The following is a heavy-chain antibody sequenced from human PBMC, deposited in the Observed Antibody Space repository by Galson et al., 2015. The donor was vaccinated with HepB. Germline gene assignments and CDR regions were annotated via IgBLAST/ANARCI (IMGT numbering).Heavy chain of an antibody. CDR1: GFTFSSSA. Sequence: SLRLSCAASGFTFSSSAMSWVRQAPGKGLEWISLIGDSGDSTYYADSVKGRFTISRDNSMNTLYLQINSLRAEDTAVYYCAKFSREPGDYDAFDIWGQGTMVTVSS. CDR3: AKFSREPGDYDAFDI. V-gene: IGHV3-23*01. J-gene: IGHJ3*02. CDR2: IGDSGDST. D-gene: IGHD4-17*01.